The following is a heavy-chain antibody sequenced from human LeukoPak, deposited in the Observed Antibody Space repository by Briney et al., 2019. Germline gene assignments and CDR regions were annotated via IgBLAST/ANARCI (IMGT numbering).Heavy chain of an antibody. CDR1: GGSISSSNW. CDR2: VYHSGST. D-gene: IGHD2-15*01. V-gene: IGHV4-4*02. CDR3: AREARVVVVAAAPGLDY. Sequence: PSETLSLTCAVSGGSISSSNWWSWVRQPPGKGLEWIGEVYHSGSTNYNPSLKSRVTISVDTSKNQFSLKLSSVTAADTAVYYCAREARVVVVAAAPGLDYWGQGTLVTVSS. J-gene: IGHJ4*02.